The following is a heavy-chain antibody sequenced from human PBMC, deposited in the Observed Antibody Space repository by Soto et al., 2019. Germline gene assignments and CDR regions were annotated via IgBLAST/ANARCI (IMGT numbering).Heavy chain of an antibody. V-gene: IGHV4-30-4*01. D-gene: IGHD4-17*01. Sequence: QVQLQESGPGLVKPSQTLSLTCTVSGGSISSGDYYWSWIRQPPGKGLEWIGYIYYSGSTYYNPSLKSRVTISVDTSKNQFSLKLSSVTAADTAVYYRARATVTTYLWFDPWGQGTLVTVSS. J-gene: IGHJ5*02. CDR2: IYYSGST. CDR3: ARATVTTYLWFDP. CDR1: GGSISSGDYY.